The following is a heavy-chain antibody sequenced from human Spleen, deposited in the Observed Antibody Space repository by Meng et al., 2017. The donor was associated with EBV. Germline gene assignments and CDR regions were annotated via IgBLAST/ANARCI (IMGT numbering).Heavy chain of an antibody. CDR2: INTETGSP. CDR1: RYSFTSVG. V-gene: IGHV7-4-1*02. CDR3: ARNVGGGSYYFY. D-gene: IGHD1-26*01. J-gene: IGHJ4*02. Sequence: VQLVLLWFELEEPGGSVNVSCKASRYSFTSVGVNWVRQAPGQGLEWMGWINTETGSPMYAQDFTGRFVFSLDTSVNTAYLQINSLRAEDTAVYYCARNVGGGSYYFYWGQGTLVTVSS.